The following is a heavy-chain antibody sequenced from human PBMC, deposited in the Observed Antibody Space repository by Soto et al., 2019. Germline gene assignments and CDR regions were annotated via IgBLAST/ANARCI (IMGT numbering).Heavy chain of an antibody. D-gene: IGHD1-1*01. J-gene: IGHJ6*02. V-gene: IGHV3-9*01. CDR3: AKDKLERRHYYYDGMDV. CDR2: ISWISGSI. CDR1: GFTVDDYS. Sequence: DVQLVESGGGLVQPGGSLRLSCAASGFTVDDYSMHWVRQAPGKGLEWVSSISWISGSIGYADSVKGRFTISRDNAKNSLYLQRNSLRAEGTAFYYCAKDKLERRHYYYDGMDVWGQGTTVTVSS.